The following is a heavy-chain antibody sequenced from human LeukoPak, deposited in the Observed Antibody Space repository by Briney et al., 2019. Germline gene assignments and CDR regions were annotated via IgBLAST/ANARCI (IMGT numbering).Heavy chain of an antibody. CDR2: INPNSGGT. Sequence: ASVKVSCKASGYTFTGYYMHWVRQAPGQGLEWMGWINPNSGGTNYAQKFQGRVTMTRDMSTSTVYMELRSLRSEDTAVYYCARAPGYQLLFWFDPWGQGTLVTVSS. J-gene: IGHJ5*02. CDR3: ARAPGYQLLFWFDP. CDR1: GYTFTGYY. D-gene: IGHD2-2*01. V-gene: IGHV1-2*02.